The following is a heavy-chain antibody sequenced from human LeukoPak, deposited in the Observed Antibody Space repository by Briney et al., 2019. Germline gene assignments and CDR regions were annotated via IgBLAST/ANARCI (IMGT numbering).Heavy chain of an antibody. CDR3: ARVRDGYNDAYDI. V-gene: IGHV1-46*01. CDR1: GYTFTSYA. Sequence: ASVKVSCKTSGYTFTSYAMNWVRQAPGQGLEWMGIINPSGGSTNYAQNFQARVTMTRDTSTSTVYMELSSLRSEDTAVYYCARVRDGYNDAYDIWGQGTMVTVPS. CDR2: INPSGGST. D-gene: IGHD5-24*01. J-gene: IGHJ3*02.